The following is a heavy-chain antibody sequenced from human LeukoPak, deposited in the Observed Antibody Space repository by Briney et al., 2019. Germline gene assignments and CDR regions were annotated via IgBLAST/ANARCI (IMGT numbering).Heavy chain of an antibody. CDR3: AKDQVRGVIHLNYYFDY. Sequence: GGSLRLSCAASGFTFSSYEMNWVRQAPGKGLEWVSYISSSGSTIYYADSVKDRFTISRDNSKNTLYLQMNSLRAEDTAVYYCAKDQVRGVIHLNYYFDYWGQGTLVTVSS. D-gene: IGHD3-10*01. CDR1: GFTFSSYE. J-gene: IGHJ4*02. V-gene: IGHV3-48*03. CDR2: ISSSGSTI.